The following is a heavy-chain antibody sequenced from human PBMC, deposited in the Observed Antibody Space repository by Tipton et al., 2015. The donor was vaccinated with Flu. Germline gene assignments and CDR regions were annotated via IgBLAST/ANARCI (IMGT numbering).Heavy chain of an antibody. V-gene: IGHV4-38-2*01. CDR2: VSRTGST. CDR3: ARRDYSNYVSEPKNWFDF. D-gene: IGHD4-11*01. J-gene: IGHJ5*01. CDR1: GGSISSDFY. Sequence: LRLSCAVSGGSISSDFYWAWIRQFPGKGLEWIGTVSRTGSTIYNPSLKSRVTISIDTSKNQFSLNMRSVTAADMAVYYCARRDYSNYVSEPKNWFDFWGQGTLVTVSS.